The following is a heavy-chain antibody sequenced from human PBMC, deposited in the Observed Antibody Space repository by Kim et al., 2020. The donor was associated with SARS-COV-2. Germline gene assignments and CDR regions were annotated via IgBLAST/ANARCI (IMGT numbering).Heavy chain of an antibody. J-gene: IGHJ2*01. CDR1: GFSFSNYG. CDR3: AREARFEEGYYDF. V-gene: IGHV3-30*03. Sequence: GGSLRLSCAASGFSFSNYGMHWVRQAPGKGLEWVAVVASHGRDQDYENSVKGRFTISRDNAKNTLYLQMDSLRSEDTAVYYCAREARFEEGYYDFWRRGT. CDR2: VASHGRDQ.